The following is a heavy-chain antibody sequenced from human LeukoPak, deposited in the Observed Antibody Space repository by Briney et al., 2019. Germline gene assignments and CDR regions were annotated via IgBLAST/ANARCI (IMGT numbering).Heavy chain of an antibody. J-gene: IGHJ5*02. V-gene: IGHV4-30-4*01. D-gene: IGHD3-22*01. CDR1: GGSISSGDYY. CDR3: ARGSKKDYYDSSGYTNWYDP. Sequence: SETLSLTCTVSGGSISSGDYYWSWIRQPPGKGLEWIGYIYYSGSTYYNPSLKSRVTISVDTSKNQFSLKLSSVTAADTAVYYCARGSKKDYYDSSGYTNWYDPWGQGTLVTVSS. CDR2: IYYSGST.